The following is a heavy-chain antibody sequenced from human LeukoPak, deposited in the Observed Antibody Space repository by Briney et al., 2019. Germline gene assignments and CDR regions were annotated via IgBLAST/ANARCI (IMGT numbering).Heavy chain of an antibody. CDR3: ARGPQLEPFDY. D-gene: IGHD1-1*01. J-gene: IGHJ4*02. Sequence: GGSLRLSCAASGFTVSSNYMSWVRQAPGRGLEWGSVIYSGASTYYADSVKGRFTISRDNSKNTLYLQMNSLRAEDTAVYYCARGPQLEPFDYWGQGTLVTVSS. CDR2: IYSGAST. CDR1: GFTVSSNY. V-gene: IGHV3-66*02.